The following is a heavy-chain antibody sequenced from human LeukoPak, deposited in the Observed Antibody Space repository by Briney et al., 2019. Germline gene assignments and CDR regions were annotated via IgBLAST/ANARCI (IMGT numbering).Heavy chain of an antibody. CDR1: GGSISSSNW. V-gene: IGHV4-4*02. CDR3: ASGDLYYFDY. CDR2: IYHSGST. D-gene: IGHD4-17*01. J-gene: IGHJ4*02. Sequence: SGTLSFTCAVSGGSISSSNWWSWVRQPPGKGLEWIGEIYHSGSTNYNPSLKSRVTISIDMSKNQFSLKLSSVTAADTAIYYCASGDLYYFDYWGQGTLVTVSS.